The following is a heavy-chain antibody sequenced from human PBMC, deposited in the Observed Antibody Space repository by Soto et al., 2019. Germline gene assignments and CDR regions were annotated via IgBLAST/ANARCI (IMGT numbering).Heavy chain of an antibody. CDR3: ARDSAYNDFWSGYYPADY. V-gene: IGHV1-18*01. CDR1: GYSFSNYG. Sequence: ASVKVSCKASGYSFSNYGISWVRQAPGQGLEWMGWISVYNGDTKFAQKVQGRVTMAADTSTSTVYMEMWSLRSDDTAAYYCARDSAYNDFWSGYYPADYWGQG. J-gene: IGHJ4*02. D-gene: IGHD3-3*01. CDR2: ISVYNGDT.